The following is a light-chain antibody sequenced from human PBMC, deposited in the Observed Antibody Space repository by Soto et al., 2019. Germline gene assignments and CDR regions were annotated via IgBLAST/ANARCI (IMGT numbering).Light chain of an antibody. CDR2: SNS. Sequence: QSVLTQPPSVSGAPGQKVIISCTGSTSNIGAGYDVHWYQQLPGTAPKLLIYSNSNRPSGVPDRLSGSKSGTSASLAITGLQVEDEADYYCQSYHSSLSAAVFGGGTKLTVL. CDR1: TSNIGAGYD. V-gene: IGLV1-40*01. CDR3: QSYHSSLSAAV. J-gene: IGLJ3*02.